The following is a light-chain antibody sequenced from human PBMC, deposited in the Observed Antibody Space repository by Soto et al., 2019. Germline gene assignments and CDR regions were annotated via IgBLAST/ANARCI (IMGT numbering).Light chain of an antibody. Sequence: EIVLTQSPGTLSLSPGEIATLSFRASQSVSNNYLAWCQQKPGQAPRLLIYGASNRATGIPDRFSGSGSGTDFTLTISRLEPEDFAVYYCQQYGSSGTFGQGAKVDIK. V-gene: IGKV3-20*01. CDR2: GAS. CDR1: QSVSNNY. CDR3: QQYGSSGT. J-gene: IGKJ1*01.